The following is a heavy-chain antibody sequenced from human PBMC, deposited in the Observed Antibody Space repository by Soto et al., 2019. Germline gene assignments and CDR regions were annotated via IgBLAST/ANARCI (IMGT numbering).Heavy chain of an antibody. D-gene: IGHD2-8*02. J-gene: IGHJ5*02. Sequence: QVQLQESGPGLVKPSQTLSLTCTVSGGSISSGDYYWSWIRQPPGKGLEWIGYIFYSGTSYYNPSLKSRINLSIDTSKNQFSLNLSSGTAADTAVYYSARVTGGVVATWGQGTLVTVSS. V-gene: IGHV4-30-4*01. CDR3: ARVTGGVVAT. CDR1: GGSISSGDYY. CDR2: IFYSGTS.